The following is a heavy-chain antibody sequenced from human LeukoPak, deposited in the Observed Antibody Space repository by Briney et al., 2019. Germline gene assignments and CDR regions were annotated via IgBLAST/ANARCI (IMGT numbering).Heavy chain of an antibody. CDR3: AKQQGIAAAGTDY. J-gene: IGHJ4*02. D-gene: IGHD6-13*01. V-gene: IGHV3-23*01. Sequence: GGSLRLSCAASGFTFSNYAMSCVRQAPGRGLEWVSAISGSGGSTYYADSVKGRFTISRDNSKNTLYLQMNSLRAEDTAVYYCAKQQGIAAAGTDYWGQGTLVTVSS. CDR1: GFTFSNYA. CDR2: ISGSGGST.